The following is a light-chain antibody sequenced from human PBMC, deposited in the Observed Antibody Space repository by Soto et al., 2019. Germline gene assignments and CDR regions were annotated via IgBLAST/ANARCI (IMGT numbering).Light chain of an antibody. CDR1: SSNIGNDY. CDR2: DNN. Sequence: QSVLTQPPSVSAAPGQKVTISCSGSSSNIGNDYVSWYQQLPGTAPKLLIYDNNERPSGIPDRFSGSKSGSSATLAITGLQTGDEADYYSATWDSSLSAGWVFGGGTQLTVL. CDR3: ATWDSSLSAGWV. V-gene: IGLV1-51*01. J-gene: IGLJ2*01.